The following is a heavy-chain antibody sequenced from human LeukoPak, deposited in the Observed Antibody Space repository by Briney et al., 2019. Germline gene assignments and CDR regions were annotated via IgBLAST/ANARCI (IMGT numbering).Heavy chain of an antibody. D-gene: IGHD3-16*01. V-gene: IGHV3-48*01. CDR3: ASRVGVFDY. CDR2: ICSGGSTI. Sequence: PGGSLRLSCAASGFTFSVYSMNWVRQAQGEGLEWVSYICSGGSTIYYADSKEGLFTTCRDTAKNSLLLQMARLRAEEPAVYYCASRVGVFDYWGQGTLVTVSS. CDR1: GFTFSVYS. J-gene: IGHJ4*02.